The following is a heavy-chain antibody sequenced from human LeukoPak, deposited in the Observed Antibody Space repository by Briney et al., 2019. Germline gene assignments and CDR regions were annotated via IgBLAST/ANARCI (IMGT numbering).Heavy chain of an antibody. CDR2: MNPNSGNT. Sequence: ASVKVSCKASGYTFTSYDINWMRQATGQGLEWMGWMNPNSGNTGYAQKFQGRVTMTRNTSISTAYMELSSLRSEDTAVYYCATLHGSGRETYYYYGMDVWGQGTTVTVSS. V-gene: IGHV1-8*01. CDR3: ATLHGSGRETYYYYGMDV. D-gene: IGHD3-10*01. CDR1: GYTFTSYD. J-gene: IGHJ6*02.